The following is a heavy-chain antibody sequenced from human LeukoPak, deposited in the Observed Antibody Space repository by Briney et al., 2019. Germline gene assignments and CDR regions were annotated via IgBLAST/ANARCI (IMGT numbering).Heavy chain of an antibody. CDR2: ISSNGGST. D-gene: IGHD3-10*01. J-gene: IGHJ4*02. Sequence: PGGSLRLSCSASGFTFSSYAMHWVRQAPGKGLEYVSAISSNGGSTYYADSVKCRFTISRDNSKITLYLQMSSLRAEDTAVYYWVKESVTMVRGDPGDYWGQGTLVTVSS. V-gene: IGHV3-64D*06. CDR1: GFTFSSYA. CDR3: VKESVTMVRGDPGDY.